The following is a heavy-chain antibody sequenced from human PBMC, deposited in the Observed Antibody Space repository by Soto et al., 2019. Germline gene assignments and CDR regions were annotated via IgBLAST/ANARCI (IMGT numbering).Heavy chain of an antibody. Sequence: GESLKISCQVTGSPFSDYWIAWVRQMPGRGLEWMGIIYPRDSDARYSPSFQGQVTISVDTSIATVSLQWSSLKASDTAIYYGARHGNYYDIWGHGTPVTVSS. V-gene: IGHV5-51*01. D-gene: IGHD3-22*01. CDR1: GSPFSDYW. CDR3: ARHGNYYDI. CDR2: IYPRDSDA. J-gene: IGHJ4*01.